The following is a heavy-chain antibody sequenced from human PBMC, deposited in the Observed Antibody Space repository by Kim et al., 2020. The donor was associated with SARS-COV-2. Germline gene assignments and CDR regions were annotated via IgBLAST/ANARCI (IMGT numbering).Heavy chain of an antibody. CDR2: NYYSGNT. V-gene: IGHV4-61*01. Sequence: SETLSFTCPVSGGSVSSGSYFWSWIRQPPGKGLEWIGYNYYSGNTNYNPSLKSRVTMSVDTSKNQFSLKLRSVTAADTAVYYCARAPNDFWSGYPYYFDYWGQGTLVTVSS. D-gene: IGHD3-3*01. CDR1: GGSVSSGSYF. J-gene: IGHJ4*02. CDR3: ARAPNDFWSGYPYYFDY.